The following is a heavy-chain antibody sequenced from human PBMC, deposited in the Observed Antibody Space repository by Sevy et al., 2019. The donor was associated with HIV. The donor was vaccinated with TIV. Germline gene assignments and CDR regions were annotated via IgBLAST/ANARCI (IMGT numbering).Heavy chain of an antibody. CDR2: FDPEDGER. Sequence: ASVKVSCKVPGYTLTEFSMHWVRQAPGKGLEWMGTFDPEDGERIYSQKFQVRFTMTADTSTHTAYMELNSLGSEDTAVYYCATTKEYYDSSGYPFDSWGQGTLVTVSS. CDR1: GYTLTEFS. CDR3: ATTKEYYDSSGYPFDS. V-gene: IGHV1-24*01. J-gene: IGHJ4*02. D-gene: IGHD3-22*01.